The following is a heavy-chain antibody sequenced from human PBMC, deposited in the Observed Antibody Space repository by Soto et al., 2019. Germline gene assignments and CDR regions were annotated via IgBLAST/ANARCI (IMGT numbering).Heavy chain of an antibody. CDR3: AKARCLTRDCYVPDY. Sequence: EVHLLESGGGLGQPGGSLRLSCVASGFTFSTYTMSWVRQAPGKGLEWVSSISGGGGSPSYADSVHGRFSISRDNAKNILYLQMNSLRGDDTATYYGAKARCLTRDCYVPDYWGQGALVIVSS. V-gene: IGHV3-23*01. CDR2: ISGGGGSP. J-gene: IGHJ4*02. D-gene: IGHD7-27*01. CDR1: GFTFSTYT.